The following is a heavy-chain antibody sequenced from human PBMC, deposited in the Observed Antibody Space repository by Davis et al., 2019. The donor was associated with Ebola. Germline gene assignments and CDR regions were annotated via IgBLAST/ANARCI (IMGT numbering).Heavy chain of an antibody. J-gene: IGHJ6*02. D-gene: IGHD3-10*02. CDR2: IRSKANSYAT. CDR1: GFTFSGSA. CDR3: TCSSDGMDV. Sequence: GGSLRLSCAASGFTFSGSAMHWVRQASGKGLAWVGRIRSKANSYATAYAASVKGRFTISRDDSKNTAYLQMNSLKTEDTAMYYCTCSSDGMDVWGQGTTVTVSS. V-gene: IGHV3-73*01.